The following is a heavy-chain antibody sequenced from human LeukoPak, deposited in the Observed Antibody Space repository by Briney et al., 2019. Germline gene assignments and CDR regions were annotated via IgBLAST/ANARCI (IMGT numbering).Heavy chain of an antibody. V-gene: IGHV4-59*11. Sequence: SETLSLTCTVSGVSMTDHYWSWIRQPPGKRMEWIGYIYASETTNYNTSLSSRVTMSVDTSRNQFSLRLTSVTAADTALYYCATRPGGSTWFGVFDFWSRGTLVTVSS. CDR2: IYASETT. CDR3: ATRPGGSTWFGVFDF. J-gene: IGHJ4*02. D-gene: IGHD3-10*01. CDR1: GVSMTDHY.